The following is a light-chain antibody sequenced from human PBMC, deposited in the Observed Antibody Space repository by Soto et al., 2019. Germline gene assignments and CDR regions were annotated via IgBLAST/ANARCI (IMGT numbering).Light chain of an antibody. Sequence: VMTQSPATLSVSPGERAALSCRASQSVSTNLAWYQQKPGQPPRLLIYFASTRATGIPTRFSGSGSGTEFTLTISSLQSEDFAVYYCQQYNSWPLTFGGGTKV. CDR3: QQYNSWPLT. J-gene: IGKJ4*01. CDR1: QSVSTN. CDR2: FAS. V-gene: IGKV3D-15*01.